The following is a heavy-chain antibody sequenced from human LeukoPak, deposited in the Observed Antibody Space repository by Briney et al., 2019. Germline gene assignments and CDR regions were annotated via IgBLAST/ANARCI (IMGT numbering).Heavy chain of an antibody. CDR2: INHSGST. CDR1: GGSFSGYY. CDR3: ARTLFFDY. V-gene: IGHV4-34*01. J-gene: IGHJ4*02. Sequence: SETLSLTCAVYGGSFSGYYWSWIRQPPGKGLEWIGEINHSGSTNYNPSLKSRVTISVDTSKNQFSLKLSSVTAADTAVYYCARTLFFDYWGQGTLVTVSS.